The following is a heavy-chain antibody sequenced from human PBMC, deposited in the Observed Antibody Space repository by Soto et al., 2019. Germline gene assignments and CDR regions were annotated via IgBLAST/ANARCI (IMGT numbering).Heavy chain of an antibody. CDR3: TRDWERDSEAFFDY. J-gene: IGHJ4*02. CDR1: GFTFSTYA. V-gene: IGHV3-23*05. CDR2: IYTSGVP. Sequence: EVMLLESGGTLVEPGGSLRLSCAASGFTFSTYAMSWVRQSPGKGLEWVSGIYTSGVPKYADSVQGRFTISRDDSKNTLYLQMNSLRAEDTAVYYCTRDWERDSEAFFDYWGQGTLVTVSS. D-gene: IGHD3-3*02.